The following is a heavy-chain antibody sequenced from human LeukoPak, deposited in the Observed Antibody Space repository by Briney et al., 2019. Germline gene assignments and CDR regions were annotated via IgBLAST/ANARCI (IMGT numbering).Heavy chain of an antibody. D-gene: IGHD4-17*01. CDR2: INPSGGST. V-gene: IGHV1-46*01. Sequence: ASVKVSCKASGYTFTSYYMHWVRQAPGQGLEWMGIINPSGGSTSYAQKFQGRVTMTRDTSTSTVYMELSSLRSDDTAVYYCAGSYYGDYPYPGYWGQGTLVTVSS. CDR3: AGSYYGDYPYPGY. CDR1: GYTFTSYY. J-gene: IGHJ4*02.